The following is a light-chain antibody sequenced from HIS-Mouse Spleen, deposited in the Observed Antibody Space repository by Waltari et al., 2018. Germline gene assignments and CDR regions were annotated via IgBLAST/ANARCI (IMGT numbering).Light chain of an antibody. V-gene: IGLV3-27*01. CDR3: YSAADNNVV. Sequence: SAELTQPSSVSVSPGQTARITCSGDVLAKKYARWFQQKPGQAPVLGIYKVSERPSGIPERFSGSSSGTTVTLTISGAHVEDETDYYCYSAADNNVVFGGGTKLTVL. CDR1: VLAKKY. CDR2: KVS. J-gene: IGLJ2*01.